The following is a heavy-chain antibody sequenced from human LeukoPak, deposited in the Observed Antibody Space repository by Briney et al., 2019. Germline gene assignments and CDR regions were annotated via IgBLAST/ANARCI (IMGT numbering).Heavy chain of an antibody. Sequence: SVKVSCKASGGTFSSYAISWVRQAPGQGLEWMGRIIPIFGTANYAQKFQGRVTITTDESTSTAYMELSSMRSEDTAVYYCARDSYYDSSGYYHGDYWGQGTLVTVSS. CDR3: ARDSYYDSSGYYHGDY. D-gene: IGHD3-22*01. CDR2: IIPIFGTA. J-gene: IGHJ4*02. V-gene: IGHV1-69*05. CDR1: GGTFSSYA.